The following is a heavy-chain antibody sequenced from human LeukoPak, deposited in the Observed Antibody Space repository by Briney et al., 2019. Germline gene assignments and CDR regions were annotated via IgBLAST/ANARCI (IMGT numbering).Heavy chain of an antibody. V-gene: IGHV3-23*01. Sequence: GGSLRLSCAASGFTSTSYAMSWVRQAPGKGLEWVSGSSGSGENTYYADSVKGRFTISRDNSKNTMYLQMDSLRAEDTAIYYCAKVGNYYYYGMDVWGQGTTVTVSS. CDR1: GFTSTSYA. J-gene: IGHJ6*02. D-gene: IGHD1-1*01. CDR2: SSGSGENT. CDR3: AKVGNYYYYGMDV.